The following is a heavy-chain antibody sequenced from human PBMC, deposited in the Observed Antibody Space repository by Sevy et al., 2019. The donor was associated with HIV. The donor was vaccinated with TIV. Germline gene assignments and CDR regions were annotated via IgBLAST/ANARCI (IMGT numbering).Heavy chain of an antibody. CDR1: GFSFSHYW. CDR3: ARGNSGSFDY. D-gene: IGHD3-22*01. Sequence: GGSLRLSCAASGFSFSHYWMHWVRQAPGKGLEWVAKIKQDESEKYYVASVKGRFTISRDNAKNSVYLQMNSLIPEDTAIYYCARGNSGSFDYWGQGTLVTVSS. J-gene: IGHJ4*02. V-gene: IGHV3-7*04. CDR2: IKQDESEK.